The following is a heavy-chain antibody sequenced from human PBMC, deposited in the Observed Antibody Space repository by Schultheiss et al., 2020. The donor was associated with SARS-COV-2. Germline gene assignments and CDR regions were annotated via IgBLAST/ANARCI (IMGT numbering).Heavy chain of an antibody. Sequence: SETLSLTCTVSGYSISSGYYWGWIRQPPGKGLEWIGEIYHSGSTNYNPSLKSRVTISVDTSKNQFSLKLSSVTAADTAVYFCARGQRRPVWWFDPWGQGTLVTVSS. CDR1: GYSISSGYY. CDR3: ARGQRRPVWWFDP. V-gene: IGHV4-38-2*02. D-gene: IGHD3-16*01. CDR2: IYHSGST. J-gene: IGHJ5*02.